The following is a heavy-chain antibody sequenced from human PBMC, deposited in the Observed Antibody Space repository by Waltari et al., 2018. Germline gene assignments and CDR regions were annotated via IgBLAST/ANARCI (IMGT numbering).Heavy chain of an antibody. CDR2: MYHEGFT. CDR1: GYSISSGYY. Sequence: QVQLQESGPALLRPSETLSLTCAASGYSISSGYYWGWVRQPPGTGLEWIVSMYHEGFTYYNPSLKSRVTISLDTSENQVSLKLNSVTAADTAVYYCARDRRQGNPGGLDIWGRGTLVSVSS. D-gene: IGHD3-16*01. J-gene: IGHJ3*02. V-gene: IGHV4-38-2*02. CDR3: ARDRRQGNPGGLDI.